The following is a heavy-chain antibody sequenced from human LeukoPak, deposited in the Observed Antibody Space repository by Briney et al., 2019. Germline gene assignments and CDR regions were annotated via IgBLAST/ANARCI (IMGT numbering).Heavy chain of an antibody. CDR1: GYTFTSYW. J-gene: IGHJ3*02. D-gene: IGHD6-19*01. CDR2: IDPSDSYT. CDR3: ARPMYSSGWYNAFDI. V-gene: IGHV5-10-1*01. Sequence: GESLRISCKGSGYTFTSYWITWARQMPGKGLEWMGRIDPSDSYTNYSPSFQGHVIISADKSISTAYLQWSSLKASDTAIYYCARPMYSSGWYNAFDIWGQGTMVTVSS.